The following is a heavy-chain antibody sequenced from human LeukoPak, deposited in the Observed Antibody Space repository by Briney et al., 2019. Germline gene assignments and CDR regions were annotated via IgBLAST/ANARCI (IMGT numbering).Heavy chain of an antibody. J-gene: IGHJ4*02. V-gene: IGHV3-7*03. D-gene: IGHD3-22*01. CDR2: IKQDGNEK. CDR1: GFTFRTYW. Sequence: GGSLRLSCAASGFTFRTYWMSWVRQAPGKGLEWVANIKQDGNEKYYVDSVKGRFTISRDNAKNSLYLQMNSLRAEDTALYYCARVAHLYYYDSSGYYSVPYYFDYWGQGTLVTVSS. CDR3: ARVAHLYYYDSSGYYSVPYYFDY.